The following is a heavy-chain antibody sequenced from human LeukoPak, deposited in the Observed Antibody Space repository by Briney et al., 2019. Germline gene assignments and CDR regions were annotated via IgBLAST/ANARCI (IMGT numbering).Heavy chain of an antibody. D-gene: IGHD3-22*01. CDR2: INHSGST. V-gene: IGHV4-34*01. Sequence: PSETLSLTCAVYGGSFSGYYWSWIRQPPGKGLEWIGEINHSGSTNYNPSLKSRVTISVDTSKNQFSLKLSSVTAADTAVYYCARHGGQDYYDSSGSRDFDYWGQGTLVTVSS. CDR3: ARHGGQDYYDSSGSRDFDY. J-gene: IGHJ4*02. CDR1: GGSFSGYY.